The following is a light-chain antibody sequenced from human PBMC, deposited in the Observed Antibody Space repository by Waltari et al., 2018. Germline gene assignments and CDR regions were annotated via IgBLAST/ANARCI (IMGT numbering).Light chain of an antibody. Sequence: DIVMTQSPDSLAVSLGERATLNCKSSQSVLYHSNDKNYFAWYQQKPGQPPKLLISWASTRESGVPDRYSGSGSGTDFTLTISRLQAEDVAVYYCQQYYRSRTFGQGTKVEI. CDR3: QQYYRSRT. V-gene: IGKV4-1*01. CDR1: QSVLYHSNDKNY. J-gene: IGKJ1*01. CDR2: WAS.